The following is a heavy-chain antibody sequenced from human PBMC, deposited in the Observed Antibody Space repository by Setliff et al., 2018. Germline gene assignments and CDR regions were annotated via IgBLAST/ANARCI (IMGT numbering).Heavy chain of an antibody. Sequence: PSETLSLSCAASGFSFSSFWMSWVRQPPGKGLEWIGSIDRTGNRYYNSPLRSRVTLSIDMSRNEFSLELRSMTAADTAMYYCARRDEYLQFREFFDFWGQGILVTVSS. V-gene: IGHV4-59*05. CDR2: IDRTGNR. CDR1: GFSFSSFW. CDR3: ARRDEYLQFREFFDF. J-gene: IGHJ4*02. D-gene: IGHD3-10*01.